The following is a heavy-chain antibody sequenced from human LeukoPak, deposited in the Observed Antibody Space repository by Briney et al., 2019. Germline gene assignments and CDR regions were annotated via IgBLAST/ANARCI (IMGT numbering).Heavy chain of an antibody. CDR2: IYPGDSDT. V-gene: IGHV5-51*01. CDR1: GYSFTSHW. D-gene: IGHD3-9*01. J-gene: IGHJ4*02. Sequence: GESPKIPCKGSGYSFTSHWIGWGRQMPGKGLEWMGIIYPGDSDTRYSPSFQGQVTISADKSISTAYLQWSSLKASDTAMYYCARQSSLRYFDWWGQGTLVTVSS. CDR3: ARQSSLRYFDW.